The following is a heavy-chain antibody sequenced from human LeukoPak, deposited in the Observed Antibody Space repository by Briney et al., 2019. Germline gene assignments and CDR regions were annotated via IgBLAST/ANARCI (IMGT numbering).Heavy chain of an antibody. CDR2: IWYDGSNK. CDR3: ARGYGDYDGDY. J-gene: IGHJ4*02. D-gene: IGHD4-17*01. CDR1: GFTFSSYG. V-gene: IGHV3-33*01. Sequence: GGSLRLSCAASGFTFSSYGMHWVRQAPGKGLEWVAVIWYDGSNKYYADSVKGRFTISRDNSKNTLYLQMNSQRAEDTAVYYCARGYGDYDGDYWGQGTLVTVSS.